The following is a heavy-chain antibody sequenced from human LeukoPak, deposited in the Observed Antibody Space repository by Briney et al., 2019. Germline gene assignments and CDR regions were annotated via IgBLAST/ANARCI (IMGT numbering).Heavy chain of an antibody. CDR2: INPSGGSI. J-gene: IGHJ3*02. V-gene: IGHV1-46*01. CDR1: GDTFSSYY. Sequence: GASVSVSCKASGDTFSSYYMHWVRQAPGQGLEWMGIINPSGGSISYAQKFQGRVTITADKSTSTAYMELSSLRSEDTAVYYCATDPPGSWDVFDIWGQGTMVTVSS. D-gene: IGHD1-26*01. CDR3: ATDPPGSWDVFDI.